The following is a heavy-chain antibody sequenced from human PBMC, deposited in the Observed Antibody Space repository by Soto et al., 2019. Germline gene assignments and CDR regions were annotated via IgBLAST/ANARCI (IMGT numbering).Heavy chain of an antibody. Sequence: EVQLVESGGGLVQPGRSLRLSCAVSGFTIDDYAMHWVRQAPGKGLEWVSGISWNSVNIGYADSVKGRFTISRDNARNSLSLQMSSLRVEDTALYYCAKAAITAAGGIYYYYYMDVWGKGTTVTVSS. CDR3: AKAAITAAGGIYYYYYMDV. D-gene: IGHD6-13*01. CDR2: ISWNSVNI. J-gene: IGHJ6*03. CDR1: GFTIDDYA. V-gene: IGHV3-9*01.